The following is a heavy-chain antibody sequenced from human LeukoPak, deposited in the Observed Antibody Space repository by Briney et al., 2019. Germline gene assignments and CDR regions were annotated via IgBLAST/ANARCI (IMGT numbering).Heavy chain of an antibody. V-gene: IGHV4-59*01. CDR1: GGSFSGYY. J-gene: IGHJ3*02. CDR3: ARRVFDAFDI. CDR2: IYYSGST. Sequence: SETLSLTCAVYGGSFSGYYWSWIRQPPGKGLEWIGYIYYSGSTNYNPSLKSRVTISVDTSKNQFSLKLSSVTAADTAVYYCARRVFDAFDIWGQGTMVTVSS. D-gene: IGHD2-8*01.